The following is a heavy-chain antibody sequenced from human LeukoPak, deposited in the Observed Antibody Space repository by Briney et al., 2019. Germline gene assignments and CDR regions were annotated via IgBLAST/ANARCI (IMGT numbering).Heavy chain of an antibody. D-gene: IGHD3-22*01. V-gene: IGHV3-23*01. CDR2: ISGSGGST. CDR1: GFTFSSYA. CDR3: ATGDSSGYYPYYFDY. Sequence: GGSLRLSCAASGFTFSSYAMSWVRQAPGKGPEWVSAISGSGGSTYYADSVKGRFTISRDNSKNTLYLQMYSLRAEDTAVYYCATGDSSGYYPYYFDYWGQGTLVTVSS. J-gene: IGHJ4*02.